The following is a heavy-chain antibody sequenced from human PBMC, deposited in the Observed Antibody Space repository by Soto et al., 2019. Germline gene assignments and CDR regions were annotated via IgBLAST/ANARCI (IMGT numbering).Heavy chain of an antibody. CDR1: GASMSSGGYY. V-gene: IGHV4-31*03. CDR2: IYYSGST. J-gene: IGHJ5*02. CDR3: ARDRHHNCFDP. Sequence: PSETLSLTCTVSGASMSSGGYYWTWIRQSPGKGLEWIGYIYYSGSTYYNPSLESRVAISLDTSRSQFSLTLHSVTAADTAIYYCARDRHHNCFDPWGKGTLVPVSS. D-gene: IGHD6-6*01.